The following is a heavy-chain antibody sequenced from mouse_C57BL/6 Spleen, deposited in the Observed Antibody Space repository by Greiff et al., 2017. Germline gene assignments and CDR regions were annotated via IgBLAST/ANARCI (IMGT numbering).Heavy chain of an antibody. V-gene: IGHV1-59*01. CDR2: IDPSDSYT. Sequence: QVQLQQPGAELVRPGTSVKLSCKASGYTFTSYWMHWVKQRPGQGLEWIGVIDPSDSYTNYNQKFKGKATLTVDTSSSTAYMQLSSLTSEDSAVYYWAAYYSNYERGAYWGQGTLVTVSA. J-gene: IGHJ3*01. CDR1: GYTFTSYW. D-gene: IGHD2-5*01. CDR3: AAYYSNYERGAY.